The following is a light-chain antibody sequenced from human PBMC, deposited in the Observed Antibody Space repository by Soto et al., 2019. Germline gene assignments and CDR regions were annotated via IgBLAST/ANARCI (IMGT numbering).Light chain of an antibody. Sequence: DIQLTQSPPSVSASVGDRVTITCRASQAIITWLAWFQQKPGKAPKLLIYGASSLQSGAPSRFSGRGSGPDFTLTISSLLPEDFATYYCQRGNSFPLTFGGGTKVEIK. V-gene: IGKV1-12*01. J-gene: IGKJ4*01. CDR1: QAIITW. CDR3: QRGNSFPLT. CDR2: GAS.